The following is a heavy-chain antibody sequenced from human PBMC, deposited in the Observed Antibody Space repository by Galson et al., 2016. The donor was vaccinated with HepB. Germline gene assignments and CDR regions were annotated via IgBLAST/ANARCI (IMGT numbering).Heavy chain of an antibody. CDR1: GFTFSSYW. J-gene: IGHJ6*02. CDR2: IKEDGGEK. CDR3: GRDRAWQGLVGGGPAA. D-gene: IGHD6-19*01. V-gene: IGHV3-7*01. Sequence: SLRLSCAASGFTFSSYWMTWVRQAPGKGLEWVANIKEDGGEKYYVASVRGRFTISRDNAKNSLHLQMNSLGAEDTAVYYCGRDRAWQGLVGGGPAAWGQGTTVIVSS.